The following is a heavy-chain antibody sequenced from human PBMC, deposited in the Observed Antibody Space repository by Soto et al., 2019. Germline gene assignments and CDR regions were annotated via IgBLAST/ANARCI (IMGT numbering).Heavy chain of an antibody. J-gene: IGHJ5*02. CDR1: GYTFTSYG. D-gene: IGHD3-10*01. CDR3: ARDQYDTITMVRGNWFDP. V-gene: IGHV1-18*01. CDR2: ISAYNGNT. Sequence: QVQLVQSGAEVKKPGASVKVSCKASGYTFTSYGISWVRQAPGQGLVWMGWISAYNGNTNYAQKLQGRVTMTTDTSTSTAYMELRSLRSDDTAVYYCARDQYDTITMVRGNWFDPWGQGTLVTVSS.